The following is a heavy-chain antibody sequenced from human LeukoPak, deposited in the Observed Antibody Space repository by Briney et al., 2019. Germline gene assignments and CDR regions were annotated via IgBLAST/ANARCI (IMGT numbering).Heavy chain of an antibody. CDR1: GGSISSDY. D-gene: IGHD2-2*01. J-gene: IGHJ3*02. CDR3: ARPLRYCSSSSTSCYTLDAFDI. Sequence: PSETLSLTCTVSGGSISSDYWSWIRQPPGKGLEWIGYIHYSGTSNYNPSLKSRVTMSVETSKNQFSLKLRSVTAADTAVYYCARPLRYCSSSSTSCYTLDAFDIWGQGTMVTVSS. V-gene: IGHV4-59*08. CDR2: IHYSGTS.